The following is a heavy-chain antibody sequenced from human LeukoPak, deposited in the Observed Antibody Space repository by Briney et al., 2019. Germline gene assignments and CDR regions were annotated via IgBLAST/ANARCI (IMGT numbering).Heavy chain of an antibody. J-gene: IGHJ4*02. V-gene: IGHV3-9*01. CDR3: AKSKGGSVSGIDY. CDR1: GFTFDDYA. CDR2: ISWNSGTI. Sequence: PGGSLRLSCAASGFTFDDYAMHWVRQAQGKGLEWVSGISWNSGTIAYADSVKGRFTISRDNSKNTLYLQMNSLRVDDTAVYSCAKSKGGSVSGIDYWGQGTLATVSS. D-gene: IGHD6-19*01.